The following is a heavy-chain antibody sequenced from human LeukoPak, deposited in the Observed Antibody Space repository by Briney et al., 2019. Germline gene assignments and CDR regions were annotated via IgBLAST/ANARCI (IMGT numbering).Heavy chain of an antibody. D-gene: IGHD1-26*01. CDR3: AKGGIVGATDAFDI. V-gene: IGHV3-21*01. CDR2: ISSSSSYI. CDR1: GFTFSSYS. J-gene: IGHJ3*02. Sequence: PGGSLRLSCAASGFTFSSYSMNWVRQAPGKGLEWVSSISSSSSYIYYADSVKGRFTISRDNAKNSLYLQMNSLRAEDTAVYYCAKGGIVGATDAFDIWGQGTMVTVSS.